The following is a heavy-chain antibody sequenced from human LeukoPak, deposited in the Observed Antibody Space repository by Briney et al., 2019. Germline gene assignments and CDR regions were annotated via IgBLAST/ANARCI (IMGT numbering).Heavy chain of an antibody. D-gene: IGHD3-22*01. V-gene: IGHV3-30*19. CDR1: GFTFSSYG. CDR2: IWNDGSNK. Sequence: PRGSSEHLCAASGFTFSSYGMHWVGQAPGKGLEWVAVIWNDGSNKYYGDSVKGRFTISRENPRNTLYLQMNSLRAEDTAVYYCARESYDSSGCKVSFEIWGPGTMVTVSS. J-gene: IGHJ3*02. CDR3: ARESYDSSGCKVSFEI.